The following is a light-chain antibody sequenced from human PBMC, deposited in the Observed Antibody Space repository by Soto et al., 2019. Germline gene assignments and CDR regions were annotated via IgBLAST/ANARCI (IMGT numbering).Light chain of an antibody. V-gene: IGLV1-40*01. CDR3: QSYDSSLSGSVV. Sequence: QLVLTQPPSVSGAPGQRVTISYTGRSSNIGAGYDVHWYQQLPGPAPKLLIYGNSNRPSGVPDRFSGSKSGSSASLAITGLQAEDDADYYWQSYDSSLSGSVVFGGGTRLTVL. CDR1: SSNIGAGYD. J-gene: IGLJ2*01. CDR2: GNS.